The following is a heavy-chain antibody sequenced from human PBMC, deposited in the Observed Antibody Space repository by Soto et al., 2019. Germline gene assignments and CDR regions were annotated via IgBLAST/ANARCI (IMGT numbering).Heavy chain of an antibody. V-gene: IGHV3-23*01. J-gene: IGHJ6*02. CDR1: GSTFSRYA. CDR2: ISASGGST. D-gene: IGHD4-4*01. Sequence: PGGSLRLSCAASGSTFSRYAMNWVRQAPGKGLEWVSGISASGGSTYYADFVKGRITISRDNPKSTLYLQMNSLRVDDTAVYYCARGKLQYLYFGMDVWGRGTTVTVSS. CDR3: ARGKLQYLYFGMDV.